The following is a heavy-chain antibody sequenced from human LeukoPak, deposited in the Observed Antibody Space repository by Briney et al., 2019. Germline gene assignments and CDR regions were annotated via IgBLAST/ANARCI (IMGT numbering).Heavy chain of an antibody. Sequence: GGSLRLSCAASGFTFSDYYMSWIRQAPGKGLEWLSYMSSSGSIIYHADSVKGRFTISRDNAKNSLYLQMNSLRAEDTAVYYCARAAIAAARIYYYMDVWGKGTTVTVSS. CDR2: MSSSGSII. CDR3: ARAAIAAARIYYYMDV. CDR1: GFTFSDYY. V-gene: IGHV3-11*04. D-gene: IGHD6-13*01. J-gene: IGHJ6*03.